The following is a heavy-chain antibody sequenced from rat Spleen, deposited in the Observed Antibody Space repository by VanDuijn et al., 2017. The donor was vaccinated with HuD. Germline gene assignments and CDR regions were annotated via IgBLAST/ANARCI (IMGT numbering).Heavy chain of an antibody. CDR3: AKTANWDGSFDY. D-gene: IGHD5-1*01. Sequence: EVQLVESGGGLVQPGRSLKLSCAASGFTFSNYYMAWVRQAPTKGLEWVAYISIGGGTTFYRDSVKGRFTISRDDAKNTQYLQMDSLRSEDTATYYCAKTANWDGSFDYWGQGVMVTVSS. J-gene: IGHJ2*01. CDR1: GFTFSNYY. CDR2: ISIGGGTT. V-gene: IGHV5-27*01.